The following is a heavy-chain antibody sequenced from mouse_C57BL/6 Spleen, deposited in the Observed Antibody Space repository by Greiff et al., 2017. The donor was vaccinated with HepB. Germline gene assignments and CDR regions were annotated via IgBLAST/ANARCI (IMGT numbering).Heavy chain of an antibody. CDR1: GYTFTSYW. J-gene: IGHJ2*01. CDR2: IYPGSGST. Sequence: QVQLKQPGAELVKPGASVKMSCKASGYTFTSYWITWVKQRPGQGLEWIGDIYPGSGSTNYNEKFKSKATLTVDTSSSTAYMQLSSLTSEDSAVYYCARGYDGYSYYFDYWGQGTTLTVSS. D-gene: IGHD2-3*01. CDR3: ARGYDGYSYYFDY. V-gene: IGHV1-55*01.